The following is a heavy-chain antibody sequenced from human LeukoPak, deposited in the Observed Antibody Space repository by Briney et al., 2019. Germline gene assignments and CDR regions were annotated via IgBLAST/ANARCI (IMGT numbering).Heavy chain of an antibody. CDR3: SRDEAEGGNSAFDI. V-gene: IGHV3-72*01. J-gene: IGHJ3*02. D-gene: IGHD4-23*01. CDR1: GFTFSDYI. CDR2: IRRGANSYTT. Sequence: GGSLRLSCAASGFTFSDYILDWVRQAPGKGLEWVGRIRRGANSYTTEYAASVKGRFTISRDDSKNSLYLHMNSLKTEDTAVYHCSRDEAEGGNSAFDIWGQGTMVTVSS.